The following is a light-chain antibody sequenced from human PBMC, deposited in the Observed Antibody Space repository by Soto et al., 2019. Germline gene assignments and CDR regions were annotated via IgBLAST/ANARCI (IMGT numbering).Light chain of an antibody. CDR3: QQHGSSPFA. J-gene: IGKJ3*01. CDR1: QSVSSNY. Sequence: EIVLTQSPGTLSLSPGERATLSCRASQSVSSNYLAWYQQKPGQAPRLLISAASSRATGIPYRFSGSGSGTDFTLTISGLEPEDFAVYYCQQHGSSPFAFGPGTKVDIK. CDR2: AAS. V-gene: IGKV3-20*01.